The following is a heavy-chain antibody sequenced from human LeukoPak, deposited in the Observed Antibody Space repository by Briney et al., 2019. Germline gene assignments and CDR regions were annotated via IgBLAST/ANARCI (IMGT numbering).Heavy chain of an antibody. D-gene: IGHD3-3*01. CDR2: ISAYNGNT. CDR1: GYTFTSYG. V-gene: IGHV1-18*01. Sequence: ASVKVSCKASGYTFTSYGISWVRQAPGQGLEWMGWISAYNGNTNYAQKVQGRVTMTTDTSTSTAYMELRSLRSDDTAVYYCARPSYYDFWSGYSAFDIWGQGTMVTVSS. CDR3: ARPSYYDFWSGYSAFDI. J-gene: IGHJ3*02.